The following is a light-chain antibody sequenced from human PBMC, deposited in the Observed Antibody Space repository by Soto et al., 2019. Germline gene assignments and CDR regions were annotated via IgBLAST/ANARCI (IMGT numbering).Light chain of an antibody. CDR3: QTWGTGIVV. CDR1: SGHSSYA. CDR2: LNSDGSH. Sequence: QPVLTQSPSASASLGASVKLTCTLSSGHSSYAIAWHQQQPEKGPRYLMKLNSDGSHTKGDGIPDRFSGSSSGAERYLTISSLQSEYEADYYCQTWGTGIVVFGGGTTLTVL. V-gene: IGLV4-69*01. J-gene: IGLJ2*01.